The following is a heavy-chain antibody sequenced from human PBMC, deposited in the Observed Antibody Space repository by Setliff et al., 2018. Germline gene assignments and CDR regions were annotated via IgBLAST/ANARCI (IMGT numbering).Heavy chain of an antibody. V-gene: IGHV4-39*07. D-gene: IGHD1-26*01. CDR2: IYFGGNT. J-gene: IGHJ3*02. CDR1: GGSISDNGFF. CDR3: ARDASASDGRNAFDI. Sequence: SETLSLTCTVPGGSISDNGFFWGWVRQPPGKGLEWIGNIYFGGNTYFNPSFKSRVTMSIDTSNSQFSLKLSSVTAADTAIYYCARDASASDGRNAFDIWGQGTMVTVSS.